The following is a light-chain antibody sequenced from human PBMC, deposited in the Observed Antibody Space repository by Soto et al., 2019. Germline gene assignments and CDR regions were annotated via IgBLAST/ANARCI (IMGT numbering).Light chain of an antibody. Sequence: DIQMTQSPSSLSASVGDTVTITCRASQSASTYLNWYQQRPGKAPSLLIYDASTLQRGVPSRFSGSGSGTDFTPTIINLQTEDFATYECQQSYSTPRTFGQGTKVEIK. CDR1: QSASTY. V-gene: IGKV1-39*01. CDR3: QQSYSTPRT. J-gene: IGKJ1*01. CDR2: DAS.